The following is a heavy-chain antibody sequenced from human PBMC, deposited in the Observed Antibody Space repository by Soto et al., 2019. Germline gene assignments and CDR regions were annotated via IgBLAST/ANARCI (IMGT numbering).Heavy chain of an antibody. D-gene: IGHD3-10*02. Sequence: ASVKVSCKASGYTFTSYAMHWVRQAPGQRLEWMGWINAGNGNTKYSQKFQGRVTITRDTSASTAYMELSSLRSEDTAVYYCANPPLPPGPHKAVPVPFAPGARGTLVPVSS. J-gene: IGHJ5*02. CDR3: ANPPLPPGPHKAVPVPFAP. V-gene: IGHV1-3*01. CDR2: INAGNGNT. CDR1: GYTFTSYA.